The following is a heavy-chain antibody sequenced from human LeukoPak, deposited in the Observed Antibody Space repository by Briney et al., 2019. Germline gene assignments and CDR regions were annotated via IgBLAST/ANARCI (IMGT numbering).Heavy chain of an antibody. Sequence: GGSLRLSCAASGFTFSSYGMHWVRQAPGKGLEWVAFIRYDGSNKYYADSVKGRFTISRDNSKNTLYLQMNSLRAEDTAVYYCAKDHLGYCSSTSCSGGSDYRGQGTLVTVSS. J-gene: IGHJ4*02. CDR1: GFTFSSYG. CDR3: AKDHLGYCSSTSCSGGSDY. CDR2: IRYDGSNK. V-gene: IGHV3-30*02. D-gene: IGHD2-2*01.